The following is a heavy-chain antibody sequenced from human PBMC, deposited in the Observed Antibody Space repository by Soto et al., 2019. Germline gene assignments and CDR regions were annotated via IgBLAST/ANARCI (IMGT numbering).Heavy chain of an antibody. CDR3: ARTRYSSGWNDY. J-gene: IGHJ4*02. CDR1: EFIFRDSY. V-gene: IGHV3-11*01. Sequence: VGSLRLSCAASEFIFRDSYMSWIRHAPGKGLEWVSSINGDAGTTYYADSVKGRFTISRDNANNLLFLKMSSLRADDTAMYYCARTRYSSGWNDYWGQGTLVTVSS. CDR2: INGDAGTT. D-gene: IGHD6-19*01.